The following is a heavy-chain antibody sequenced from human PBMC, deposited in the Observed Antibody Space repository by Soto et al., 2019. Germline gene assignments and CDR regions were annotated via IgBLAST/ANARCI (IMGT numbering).Heavy chain of an antibody. CDR1: GGTFSRYA. V-gene: IGHV1-69*06. CDR2: IIPIFGTA. CDR3: GSYTNPAFYYDGIDM. J-gene: IGHJ6*02. Sequence: QVQLVQSGAEVKKPGSSVKVSCKASGGTFSRYAINWVRQAPGQGLEWMGGIIPIFGTANYAQKFRGRVTVSADRCTTTAYMELSNLRSEDTAIYYCGSYTNPAFYYDGIDMWGQGTTVTVPS. D-gene: IGHD4-4*01.